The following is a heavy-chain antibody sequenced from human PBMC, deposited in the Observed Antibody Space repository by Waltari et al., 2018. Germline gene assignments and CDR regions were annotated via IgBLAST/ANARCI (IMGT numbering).Heavy chain of an antibody. V-gene: IGHV4-39*07. CDR1: GGSISSSSYY. D-gene: IGHD3-22*01. J-gene: IGHJ4*02. CDR3: ARDPLYYYDSSGYEYYFDY. Sequence: QLQLQESGPGLVKPSETLSLTCTVSGGSISSSSYYWGWIRQPPGKGLEWIGSIYYSGSTYHNPSLKSRVTISVDTSKNHFSLKLSSVTAADTAVYYCARDPLYYYDSSGYEYYFDYWGQGTLVTVSS. CDR2: IYYSGST.